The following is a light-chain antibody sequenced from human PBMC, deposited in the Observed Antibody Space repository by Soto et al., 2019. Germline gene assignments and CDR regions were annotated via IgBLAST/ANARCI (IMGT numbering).Light chain of an antibody. CDR3: SSYAGSNKAV. Sequence: QSALTQPPSASGSPGQSVTISCTGTSSDVCGYNYVSWYQQHPGKAPKLMIYEVSKRPSGVPDRFSGSKSGNTASLTVSGLQAEDEADYYCSSYAGSNKAVFGGGTKLTVL. CDR2: EVS. CDR1: SSDVCGYNY. V-gene: IGLV2-8*01. J-gene: IGLJ2*01.